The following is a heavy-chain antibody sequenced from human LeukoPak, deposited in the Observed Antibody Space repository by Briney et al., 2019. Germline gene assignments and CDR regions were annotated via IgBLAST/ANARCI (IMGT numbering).Heavy chain of an antibody. CDR1: GFTFSSYL. V-gene: IGHV3-74*01. Sequence: GGSLRLSCAASGFTFSSYLMHWGRQAPGKGLVWVSRINSDGSNTSYADSVKGRFTISRDNTKNTLYLQMNSLRPEDTAVYYCERAQWRGYFYGHNDYWGQGTLVTVSS. D-gene: IGHD5-18*01. J-gene: IGHJ4*02. CDR3: ERAQWRGYFYGHNDY. CDR2: INSDGSNT.